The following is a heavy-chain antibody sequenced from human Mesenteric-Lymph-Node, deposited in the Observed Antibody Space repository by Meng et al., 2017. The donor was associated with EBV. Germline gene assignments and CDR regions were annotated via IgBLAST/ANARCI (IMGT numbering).Heavy chain of an antibody. CDR1: GGSFSGYY. CDR3: ARATVKNWFHP. V-gene: IGHV4-34*01. D-gene: IGHD4-17*01. CDR2: INHSGST. Sequence: QVQLQQWGAGLLKPSETLSLTCAVYGGSFSGYYWSWIRQPPGKGLEWIGEINHSGSTNYNPSLKSRVTISVDTSKNQFSLKLSSVTAADTAVYYCARATVKNWFHPWGQGTLVTVSS. J-gene: IGHJ5*02.